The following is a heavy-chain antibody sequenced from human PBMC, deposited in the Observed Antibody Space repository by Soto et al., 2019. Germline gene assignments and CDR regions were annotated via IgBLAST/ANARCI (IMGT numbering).Heavy chain of an antibody. Sequence: ASVKVSCKASGGTFSSYAISWVRQAPGQGLEWMGGIIPIFGTANYAQKFQGRVTITADESTSTAYMELSSLRSEDTAVYYCATPEVVTATISYYYYGMDVWGQGTTVTVSS. CDR1: GGTFSSYA. CDR2: IIPIFGTA. J-gene: IGHJ6*02. D-gene: IGHD2-21*02. CDR3: ATPEVVTATISYYYYGMDV. V-gene: IGHV1-69*13.